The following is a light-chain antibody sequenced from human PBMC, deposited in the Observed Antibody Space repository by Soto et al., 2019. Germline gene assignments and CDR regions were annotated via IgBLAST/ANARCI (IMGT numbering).Light chain of an antibody. CDR3: SSYTSSSTLV. J-gene: IGLJ1*01. V-gene: IGLV2-14*01. Sequence: QSALNQPASVSGSPGQSITISCTGTSSDVGGYNYVSWYQQHPGKDPKLMIYEVSNRPSGVSNRVSGSKSGNTASLTISGLQAEDEADYYGSSYTSSSTLVFGTGTKLTVL. CDR2: EVS. CDR1: SSDVGGYNY.